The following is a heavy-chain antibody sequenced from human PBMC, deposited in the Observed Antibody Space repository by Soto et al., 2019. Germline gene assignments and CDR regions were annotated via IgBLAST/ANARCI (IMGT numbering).Heavy chain of an antibody. CDR3: ARDLVAGTADY. CDR2: IKHDGSEK. D-gene: IGHD2-21*02. CDR1: GFTFSSYW. J-gene: IGHJ4*02. Sequence: PGGSLRLSCAASGFTFSSYWMSWVRQAPGKGLEWVANIKHDGSEKYHVDSVKGRFSISRDNAKNSLSLQMNSLRVEDTAVYYCARDLVAGTADYWGQGSLVTVSS. V-gene: IGHV3-7*01.